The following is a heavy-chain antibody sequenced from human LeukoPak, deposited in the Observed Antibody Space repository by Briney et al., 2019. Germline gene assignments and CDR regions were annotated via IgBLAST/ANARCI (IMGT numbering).Heavy chain of an antibody. CDR2: ISSSSSYI. Sequence: GGSLRLSCAASGFPFSSYSMTWVRQAPGKGVEWVSFISSSSSYIYYADSVKGRFTISRDNAKNSLYLQMNSLRAEDTAVYYCARGTMFPYYFDYWGQGTLVTVSS. V-gene: IGHV3-21*01. D-gene: IGHD3-10*02. J-gene: IGHJ4*02. CDR1: GFPFSSYS. CDR3: ARGTMFPYYFDY.